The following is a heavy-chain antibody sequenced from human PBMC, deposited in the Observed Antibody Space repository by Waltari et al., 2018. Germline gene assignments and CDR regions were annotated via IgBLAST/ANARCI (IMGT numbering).Heavy chain of an antibody. V-gene: IGHV4-34*01. CDR3: ARTWGYSPPLGWVDP. D-gene: IGHD1-26*01. CDR2: ISHSGST. CDR1: GGPFTDDS. J-gene: IGHJ5*02. Sequence: QVQLHQWGAGLLKPSETLSLTCAVSGGPFTDDSWSWIRQSPDKVLEWIGEISHSGSTNYNPSLRIRFTMSVDTIKKQCSLKLTSVTAADTAVYFCARTWGYSPPLGWVDPWGRGTRVTVSS.